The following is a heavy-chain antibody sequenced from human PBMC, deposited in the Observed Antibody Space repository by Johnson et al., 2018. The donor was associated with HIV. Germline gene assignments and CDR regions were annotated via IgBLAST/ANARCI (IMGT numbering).Heavy chain of an antibody. V-gene: IGHV3-23*04. CDR2: ISDSGDSA. CDR1: GFTFSTYV. J-gene: IGHJ3*02. D-gene: IGHD6-13*01. CDR3: ARRKIAAAGRDAFDI. Sequence: MQLVESGGGLVQPGGSLRLSCAASGFTFSTYVMTWVRQAPGKGLEWVSRISDSGDSAFHADSVKGRFTISRDNSKNTLYLQMKRLRAEDTAVYYCARRKIAAAGRDAFDIWGQGTMVTVSS.